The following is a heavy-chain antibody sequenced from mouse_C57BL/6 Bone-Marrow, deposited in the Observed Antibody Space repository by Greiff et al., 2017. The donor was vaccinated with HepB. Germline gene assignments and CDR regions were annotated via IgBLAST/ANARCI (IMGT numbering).Heavy chain of an antibody. CDR2: ISSGGSYT. J-gene: IGHJ4*01. V-gene: IGHV5-6*02. CDR3: ARRSITTIVALYYAMDF. Sequence: EVKLVESGGDLVKPGGSLKLSCSASGFTFSSYGMSWVRQTPDKRLEWVATISSGGSYTYYPDRVKGRFTISRDNAKNTLYLQISSLQSEDTAMYYCARRSITTIVALYYAMDFWGQGTSVTVSS. CDR1: GFTFSSYG. D-gene: IGHD1-1*01.